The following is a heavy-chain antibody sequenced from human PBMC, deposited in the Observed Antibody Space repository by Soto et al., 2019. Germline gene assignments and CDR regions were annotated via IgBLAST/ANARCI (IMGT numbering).Heavy chain of an antibody. V-gene: IGHV3-23*01. D-gene: IGHD2-2*02. Sequence: PGGSLRLSCAASGFTFSSYAMSWVRQAPGKGLEWVSAISGSGGSTYYADSVKGRFTISRDNSKNTLYLQMNSLRAEDTAVYYCAKDGYPPRYCSSTSCYTSYYYYGMDVWGQGTTVTVSS. CDR3: AKDGYPPRYCSSTSCYTSYYYYGMDV. CDR2: ISGSGGST. J-gene: IGHJ6*02. CDR1: GFTFSSYA.